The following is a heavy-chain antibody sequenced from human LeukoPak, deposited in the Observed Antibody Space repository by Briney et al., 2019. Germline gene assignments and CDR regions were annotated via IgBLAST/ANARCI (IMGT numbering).Heavy chain of an antibody. J-gene: IGHJ3*02. Sequence: SETLSLTCTVSGGSISGSSYYWGWIRQPPGKGLEWIGSIYYSGSTYYNPSLKSRVTISVDTSKNQFSLKLSSVTAADTAVYYCARDLRDSSGYSPSDAFDIWGQGTMVTVSS. CDR1: GGSISGSSYY. CDR3: ARDLRDSSGYSPSDAFDI. V-gene: IGHV4-39*07. D-gene: IGHD3-22*01. CDR2: IYYSGST.